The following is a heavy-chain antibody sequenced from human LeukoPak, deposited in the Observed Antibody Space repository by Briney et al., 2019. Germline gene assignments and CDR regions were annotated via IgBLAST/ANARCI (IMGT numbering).Heavy chain of an antibody. CDR1: GYTLTELS. CDR2: FDPEGGET. J-gene: IGHJ4*02. Sequence: EASVKVSCKVSGYTLTELSMHWVRQAPGKGLEWMGGFDPEGGETIYAQKFQGRVTMTEDTSTDTAYMELSRLRYDDTAVYYCATGRLRVPASSPSFDYWGQGTLVTVSS. V-gene: IGHV1-24*01. CDR3: ATGRLRVPASSPSFDY. D-gene: IGHD2-2*01.